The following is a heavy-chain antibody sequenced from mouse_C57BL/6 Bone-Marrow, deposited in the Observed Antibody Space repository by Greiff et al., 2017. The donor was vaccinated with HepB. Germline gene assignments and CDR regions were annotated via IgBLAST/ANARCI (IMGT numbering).Heavy chain of an antibody. J-gene: IGHJ3*01. V-gene: IGHV5-2*01. CDR3: ARHYDYDGFAY. Sequence: EVKLLESGGGLVQPGESLKLSCESYEYEFPSHDMSWVRKTPEKRLELVAAINSDGGSTYYPETMERRFIISRDNTKKTLYLQMSSLRSEDTALYYCARHYDYDGFAYWGQGTLVTVSA. CDR1: EYEFPSHD. D-gene: IGHD2-4*01. CDR2: INSDGGST.